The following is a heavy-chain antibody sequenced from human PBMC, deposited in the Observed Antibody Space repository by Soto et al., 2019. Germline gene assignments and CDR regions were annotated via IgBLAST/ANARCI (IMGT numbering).Heavy chain of an antibody. CDR3: ARYRGRYLPTTPYYFDY. CDR2: IIPIFGTA. J-gene: IGHJ4*02. Sequence: QVQLVQSGAEVKKPGSSVKVSCKASGGTFSSYAISWVRQAPGQGLEWMGGIIPIFGTANYAQKFQGRVTITADESMSTAYMELSSLRSEDTAVYYCARYRGRYLPTTPYYFDYWGQGTLVTVSS. V-gene: IGHV1-69*01. D-gene: IGHD3-16*02. CDR1: GGTFSSYA.